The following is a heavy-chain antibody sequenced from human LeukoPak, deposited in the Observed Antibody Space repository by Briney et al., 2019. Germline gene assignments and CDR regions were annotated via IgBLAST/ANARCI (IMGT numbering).Heavy chain of an antibody. V-gene: IGHV4-39*01. Sequence: PSETLSLTCTVSGCSISSGTYSWAWIRQPPGKALEYIGTIHYSGSTDYNPSLESRVTISVDSSRTQFSLKLSSVTAADTAVYYCAGRSTSGYHYSDSWGQGTRVTVSS. CDR2: IHYSGST. J-gene: IGHJ4*02. CDR1: GCSISSGTYS. CDR3: AGRSTSGYHYSDS. D-gene: IGHD3-22*01.